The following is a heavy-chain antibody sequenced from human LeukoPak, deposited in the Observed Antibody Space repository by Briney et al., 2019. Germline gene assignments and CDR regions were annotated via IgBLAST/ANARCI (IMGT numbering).Heavy chain of an antibody. D-gene: IGHD3-10*01. V-gene: IGHV1-69*13. CDR1: GYTFTGYY. J-gene: IGHJ4*02. CDR3: ARDYYGSGSYYKPFDY. CDR2: IIPIFGTA. Sequence: ASVKVSCKASGYTFTGYYMHWVRQAPGQGLEWMGGIIPIFGTANYAQKFQGRVTITADESTSTAYMELSSLRSEDTAVYYCARDYYGSGSYYKPFDYWGQGTLVTVSS.